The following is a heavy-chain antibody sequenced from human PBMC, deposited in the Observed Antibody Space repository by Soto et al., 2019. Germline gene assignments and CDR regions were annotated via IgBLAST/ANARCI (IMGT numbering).Heavy chain of an antibody. Sequence: EVQLVGSGGGLVQPRGSLRVSCAASGFSFRTHSMNWVRQAPGKGLEWISYITSSSVTMYADSVKGRFTISRDNAKNSLYLQMNSLRAEDTAVYFCVGEVGFQLIYWGQGTLVTVSS. CDR1: GFSFRTHS. V-gene: IGHV3-48*01. CDR2: ITSSSVTM. D-gene: IGHD2-2*01. J-gene: IGHJ4*02. CDR3: VGEVGFQLIY.